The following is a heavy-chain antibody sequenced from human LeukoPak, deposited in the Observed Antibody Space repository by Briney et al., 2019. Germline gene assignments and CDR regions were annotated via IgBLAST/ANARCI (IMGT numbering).Heavy chain of an antibody. V-gene: IGHV1-2*06. CDR2: INPNSGGT. J-gene: IGHJ6*03. Sequence: ASVKVSCKGSGYTFTGYYMHWLRQAPGQGLEWMGRINPNSGGTNYAQKFQGRVTMTRDTSISTAYMELSRLRSDDTAVYYCARAGGGVTFYYYYYMDVWGKGTTVTVS. CDR3: ARAGGGVTFYYYYYMDV. CDR1: GYTFTGYY. D-gene: IGHD1-26*01.